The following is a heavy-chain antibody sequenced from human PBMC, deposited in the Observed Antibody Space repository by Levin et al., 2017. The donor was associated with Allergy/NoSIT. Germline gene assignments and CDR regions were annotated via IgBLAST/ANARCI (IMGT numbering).Heavy chain of an antibody. CDR2: IDWDDDK. CDR1: GFSLSTSGMC. V-gene: IGHV2-70*01. Sequence: QTLSLTCSFSGFSLSTSGMCVSWIRQPPGKALEWLALIDWDDDKYYSTSLMTRLTISKDTSKNQVVLTMTNMDPVDTATFYCARSTAGTAYYFDSWGQGILVTVSS. J-gene: IGHJ4*02. CDR3: ARSTAGTAYYFDS. D-gene: IGHD6-13*01.